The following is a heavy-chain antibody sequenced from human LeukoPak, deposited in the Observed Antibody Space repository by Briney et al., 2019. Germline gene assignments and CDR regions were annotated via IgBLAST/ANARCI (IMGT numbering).Heavy chain of an antibody. CDR2: IYPGDSDT. Sequence: RLGESLKISCKGSGYSFTTYWIGWVRQMPGKGLEWMGIIYPGDSDTRYSPSFQGQVTISADKSISTAYLQWSSLKASDTAMYYCARTPTSRDAFDIWGQGTMVTVSS. CDR3: ARTPTSRDAFDI. CDR1: GYSFTTYW. J-gene: IGHJ3*02. D-gene: IGHD5-12*01. V-gene: IGHV5-51*01.